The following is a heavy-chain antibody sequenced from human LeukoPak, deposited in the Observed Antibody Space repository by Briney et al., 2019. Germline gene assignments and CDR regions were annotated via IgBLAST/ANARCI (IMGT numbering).Heavy chain of an antibody. Sequence: PSETLSLTCSVSGGSISSYYWSWIRQPPGKGLEWIGYIYYSGSTNYNPSLKSRVTISVDTSKNQFSLELYSVTAADTAVYYCAAYYYGSGSSPGFFDPWGHGTLVTVSS. CDR2: IYYSGST. CDR1: GGSISSYY. D-gene: IGHD3-10*01. V-gene: IGHV4-59*12. CDR3: AAYYYGSGSSPGFFDP. J-gene: IGHJ5*02.